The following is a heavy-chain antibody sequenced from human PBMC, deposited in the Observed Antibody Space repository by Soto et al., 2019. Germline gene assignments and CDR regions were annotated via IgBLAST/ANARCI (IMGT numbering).Heavy chain of an antibody. D-gene: IGHD1-26*01. CDR1: GFSFSSYA. V-gene: IGHV3-30-3*01. Sequence: QVQLVESGGGLVKPGGSLRLSCAAYGFSFSSYAMHWVRQAPGKGLEWVAVISYDGSNKYYADSVKGRFTISRDNSKNTLYLQMNSLRAEDTAVYYCARDSGSYEFDYWGQGTLVTVSS. CDR2: ISYDGSNK. CDR3: ARDSGSYEFDY. J-gene: IGHJ4*02.